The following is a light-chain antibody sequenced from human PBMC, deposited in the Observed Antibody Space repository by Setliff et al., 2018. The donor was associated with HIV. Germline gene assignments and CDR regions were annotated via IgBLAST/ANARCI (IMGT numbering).Light chain of an antibody. CDR3: LLFYGGVHV. J-gene: IGLJ1*01. Sequence: QAVVTQEPSLTVSPGGTVTLTCASSSGAVTSGYFPNWFQQKPGQPPRALIYQTDKKYSWTPDRFSGSLLGDKAALTLSGVQPEDEADYYCLLFYGGVHVFGAGTKVTVL. CDR1: SGAVTSGYF. V-gene: IGLV7-43*01. CDR2: QTD.